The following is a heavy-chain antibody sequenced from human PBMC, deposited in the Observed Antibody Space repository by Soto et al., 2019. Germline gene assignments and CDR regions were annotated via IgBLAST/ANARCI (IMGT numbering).Heavy chain of an antibody. D-gene: IGHD2-2*01. CDR1: GYTFTSYG. CDR2: ISAYNGNT. CDR3: ARLTVPAATGGYYYYYYGMDV. V-gene: IGHV1-18*04. J-gene: IGHJ6*02. Sequence: ASVKVSCKASGYTFTSYGISWVRQAPGQELEWMGWISAYNGNTNYAQKLQGRVTMTTDTSTSTAYMELRSLRSDDTAVYYCARLTVPAATGGYYYYYYGMDVWGQGTTVTVSS.